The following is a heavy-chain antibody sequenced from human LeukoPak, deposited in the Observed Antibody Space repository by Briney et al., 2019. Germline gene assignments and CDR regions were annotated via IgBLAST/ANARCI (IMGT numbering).Heavy chain of an antibody. Sequence: NPGGSLRLFCAASGFTFSDYYMTWIRQAPGKGLEWVSHISRSSGTIFYADCVQGRFTVSRDNGKKSLYLQMSYLRAEDTAVYYCVREARMTNILWGQGTLVTVSS. CDR1: GFTFSDYY. CDR3: VREARMTNIL. D-gene: IGHD2-21*01. J-gene: IGHJ4*02. V-gene: IGHV3-11*01. CDR2: ISRSSGTI.